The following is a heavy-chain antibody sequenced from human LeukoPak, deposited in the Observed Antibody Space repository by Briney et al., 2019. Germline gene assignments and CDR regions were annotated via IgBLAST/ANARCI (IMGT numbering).Heavy chain of an antibody. J-gene: IGHJ3*02. CDR2: MNSDGSST. V-gene: IGHV3-74*01. CDR3: ARESLGGGSSWYRAFDI. Sequence: GGSLRLSCAASGFTFSTYWMHWVRQAPGKGLVWVSRMNSDGSSTTFADSVKGRFTISRDNAKNTLYLQMNSVRAEDTAVYYCARESLGGGSSWYRAFDIWGQGTMVTVSS. CDR1: GFTFSTYW. D-gene: IGHD6-13*01.